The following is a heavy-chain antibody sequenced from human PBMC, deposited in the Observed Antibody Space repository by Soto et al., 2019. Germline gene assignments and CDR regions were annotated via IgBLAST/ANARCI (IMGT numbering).Heavy chain of an antibody. Sequence: QITLKESGPTLVKPTQTLTLTCTFSGFSLSSTRVAVGWIRQPPGKALEWLALIYWDDDKRYSPFLKSRLTITKDTSKNQVVLTMPNMDPVDTATYYCAHSVVAGLGYYFDYWGQGTLFTVSS. CDR1: GFSLSSTRVA. J-gene: IGHJ4*02. V-gene: IGHV2-5*02. CDR3: AHSVVAGLGYYFDY. D-gene: IGHD6-19*01. CDR2: IYWDDDK.